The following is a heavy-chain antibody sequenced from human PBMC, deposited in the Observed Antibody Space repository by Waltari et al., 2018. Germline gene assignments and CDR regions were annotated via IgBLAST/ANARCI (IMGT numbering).Heavy chain of an antibody. CDR2: IGYDGSNK. D-gene: IGHD3-3*01. J-gene: IGHJ3*02. V-gene: IGHV3-33*01. CDR1: GFTFTNHG. CDR3: ARGDGGSGLGASDI. Sequence: QVQLVESGGGVVQSGRSLRLSCVGSGFTFTNHGMDWVRQAPGKGLGGVAVIGYDGSNKNYVDSVKRRFTISRDNSKNTMYLEMNRLRAEDTAVYFCARGDGGSGLGASDIWGQGTMVTVSS.